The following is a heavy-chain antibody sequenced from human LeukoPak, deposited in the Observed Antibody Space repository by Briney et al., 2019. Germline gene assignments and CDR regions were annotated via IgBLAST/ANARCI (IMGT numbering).Heavy chain of an antibody. CDR2: INPNSGGT. J-gene: IGHJ4*02. CDR3: AKHMAPLAFSGYYFDY. Sequence: GASVKVSCKASGYTFTGYYMHWVRQAPGQGLEWMGWINPNSGGTNYAQKFQGRVTMTRDTSISTAYMELSRLRSDDTALYYCAKHMAPLAFSGYYFDYWGQGTLVSVSS. D-gene: IGHD3-3*02. V-gene: IGHV1-2*02. CDR1: GYTFTGYY.